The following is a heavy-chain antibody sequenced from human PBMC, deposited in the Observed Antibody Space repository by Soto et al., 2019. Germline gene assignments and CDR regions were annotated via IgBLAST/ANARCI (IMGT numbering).Heavy chain of an antibody. D-gene: IGHD1-26*01. V-gene: IGHV4-59*08. Sequence: QLQLQESGPGLVKPSETLSLTCTVSGGSISSYYWSWIRQPPGKGLEYIGYISYGGSTNHNPSLQSRVTMSVDTSKNQFSLKLNSVTAADTAVYYCARPRNGSPGLFEYWGQGSLVTVSS. CDR3: ARPRNGSPGLFEY. CDR2: ISYGGST. J-gene: IGHJ4*02. CDR1: GGSISSYY.